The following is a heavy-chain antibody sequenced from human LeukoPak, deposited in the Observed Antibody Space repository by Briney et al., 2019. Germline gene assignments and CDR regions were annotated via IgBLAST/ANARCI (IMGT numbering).Heavy chain of an antibody. J-gene: IGHJ4*02. D-gene: IGHD5-24*01. CDR2: ISSSSSYI. CDR1: GFTFSSHS. CDR3: ARGRRDGYNYEFDY. Sequence: GGSLRLSCAASGFTFSSHSMNWVRQAPGKGLEWVSSISSSSSYIYYADSVKGRFTISRDNAKNSLYLQMNSLRAEDTAVYYCARGRRDGYNYEFDYWGQGTLVTVSS. V-gene: IGHV3-21*01.